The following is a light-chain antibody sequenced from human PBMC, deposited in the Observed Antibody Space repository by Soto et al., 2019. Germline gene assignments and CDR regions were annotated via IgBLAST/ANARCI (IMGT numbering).Light chain of an antibody. CDR3: VSYAGSSTVG. V-gene: IGLV2-23*01. CDR2: EGS. Sequence: QSALTPPASLSGSTGQSITISCTGTSSDVGSYNLVSWYQQHPGKAPKLMIYEGSKRPSGVSNRFSGSKSGNTASLTISGLQAEDEADYYCVSYAGSSTVGFGGGTKLTVL. J-gene: IGLJ2*01. CDR1: SSDVGSYNL.